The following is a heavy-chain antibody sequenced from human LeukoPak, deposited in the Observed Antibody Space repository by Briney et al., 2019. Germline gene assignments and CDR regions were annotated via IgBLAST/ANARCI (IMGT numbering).Heavy chain of an antibody. V-gene: IGHV3-23*01. D-gene: IGHD1-1*01. CDR2: ISGGGEDT. J-gene: IGHJ2*01. CDR3: AKPRAMTTGVGRYFDL. CDR1: GFTFTSYA. Sequence: GGSLGLSCAASGFTFTSYAMSWIRQAPGKGLEWVSAISGGGEDTYYPDSVKGRFTISRDNSKNTLYLQMNSLRAEDTAIYYCAKPRAMTTGVGRYFDLWGRGTLVTVSS.